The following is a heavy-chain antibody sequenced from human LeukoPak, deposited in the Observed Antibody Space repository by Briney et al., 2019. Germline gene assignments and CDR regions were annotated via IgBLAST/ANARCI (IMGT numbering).Heavy chain of an antibody. Sequence: ASVKVSCKASGYTFTSYGICWVRQAPGQGLEWMGWISAYNGNTNYAQKLQGRITMTTDTSTSTAYMELRSLRSDDTAVYYCARDVERITIFGVVIDGNWFDPWGQGTLVTVSS. CDR3: ARDVERITIFGVVIDGNWFDP. CDR2: ISAYNGNT. CDR1: GYTFTSYG. D-gene: IGHD3-3*01. J-gene: IGHJ5*02. V-gene: IGHV1-18*01.